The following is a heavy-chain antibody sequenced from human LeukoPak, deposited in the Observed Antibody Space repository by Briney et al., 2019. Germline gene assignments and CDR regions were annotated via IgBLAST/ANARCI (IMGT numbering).Heavy chain of an antibody. Sequence: SETLSLTCTVSGGSISSGSYYWSWIRQPAGKGLQWIGRIYTSGSTNYNPSLKSRVPISVDTSKNQFYLKLSSVTAADTAVYYCARVGRRIDRLEFWGQKTLVTVSS. CDR3: ARVGRRIDRLEF. D-gene: IGHD3-22*01. J-gene: IGHJ4*02. V-gene: IGHV4-61*02. CDR2: IYTSGST. CDR1: GGSISSGSYY.